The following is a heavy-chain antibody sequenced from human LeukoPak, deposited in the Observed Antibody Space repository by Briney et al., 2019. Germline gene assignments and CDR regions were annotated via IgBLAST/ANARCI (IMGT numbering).Heavy chain of an antibody. J-gene: IGHJ4*02. CDR2: VNQDGSEK. Sequence: GGSLRLSCAASGFTFRTHWMTWVRQAPGKGLEWVANVNQDGSEKYYVDSVKGRFTISRDNAKNSLYLQMNSLRAEDTAVYYCARGGSGYSCSWVYWGQGTLVTVSS. D-gene: IGHD6-13*01. CDR1: GFTFRTHW. V-gene: IGHV3-7*03. CDR3: ARGGSGYSCSWVY.